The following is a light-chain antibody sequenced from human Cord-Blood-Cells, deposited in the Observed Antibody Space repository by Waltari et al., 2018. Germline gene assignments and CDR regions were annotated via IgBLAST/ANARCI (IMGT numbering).Light chain of an antibody. CDR1: QSVSSSY. J-gene: IGKJ2*01. CDR3: QQYGSSPPRHT. V-gene: IGKV3-20*01. CDR2: GAS. Sequence: IVLTQSPGTLSLSPGERATLSCRASQSVSSSYLAWYQQKPGQAPRLLIYGASSRATGIPDRFSGSGSGTDFTLTISRLEPEDFAVYYCQQYGSSPPRHTFGQGTKLEIK.